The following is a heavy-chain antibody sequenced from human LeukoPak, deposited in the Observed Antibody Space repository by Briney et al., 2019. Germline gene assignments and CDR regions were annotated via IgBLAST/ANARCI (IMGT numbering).Heavy chain of an antibody. V-gene: IGHV1-18*01. Sequence: VASVKVSCKASGYTFTSYGISWVRQAPGQGLEWMGWISAYNGNTNYAQKLQGRVTMTTDTSTSTAYMELSSLRSEDTAVYYCARGLPGPTAAYGSGSYYYWFDPWGQGTLVTVSS. CDR2: ISAYNGNT. D-gene: IGHD3-10*01. J-gene: IGHJ5*02. CDR1: GYTFTSYG. CDR3: ARGLPGPTAAYGSGSYYYWFDP.